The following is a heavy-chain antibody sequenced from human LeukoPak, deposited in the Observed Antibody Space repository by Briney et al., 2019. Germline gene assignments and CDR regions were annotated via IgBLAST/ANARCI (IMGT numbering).Heavy chain of an antibody. J-gene: IGHJ4*02. CDR1: GFTFSSYG. CDR2: ISYDGSNK. D-gene: IGHD3-16*01. V-gene: IGHV3-30*03. CDR3: ARAKSTRFLGY. Sequence: GRSLRLSCAASGFTFSSYGMHWVRQAPGKGLEWVAVISYDGSNKYYADSVKGRFTISRDNSKNTLYLQMNGLRSEDTAVYYCARAKSTRFLGYWGQGTLVTVSS.